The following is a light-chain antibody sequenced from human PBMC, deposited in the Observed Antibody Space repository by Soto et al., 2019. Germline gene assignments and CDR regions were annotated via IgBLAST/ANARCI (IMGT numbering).Light chain of an antibody. CDR3: QQYGGSPIT. J-gene: IGKJ5*01. CDR2: GAS. CDR1: QSVSRR. V-gene: IGKV3-20*01. Sequence: EVVLTQSPGTLSLSPGGRATLSCRSSQSVSRRLAWYQQRPGQSPRLLISGASMRASGVPVRFIGSGPGTDFTLTITRLEPEDFAVYYCQQYGGSPITFGLGTRLEIK.